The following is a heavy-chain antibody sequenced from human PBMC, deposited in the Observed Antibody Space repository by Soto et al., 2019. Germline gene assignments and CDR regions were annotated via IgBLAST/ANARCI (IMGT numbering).Heavy chain of an antibody. J-gene: IGHJ4*02. CDR1: GFTFSDYA. CDR3: AKGGRQWLVTSDFNY. D-gene: IGHD6-19*01. V-gene: IGHV3-30*18. CDR2: VSHDGRNT. Sequence: VQLVESGGGVVQPGRSLRLSCAASGFTFSDYAMHWVRQAPGKGLEWVAVVSHDGRNTHYADSVKGRITISRDSCKNTVSLEMTSLRAEDTAVYYCAKGGRQWLVTSDFNYWGQGALVTVSS.